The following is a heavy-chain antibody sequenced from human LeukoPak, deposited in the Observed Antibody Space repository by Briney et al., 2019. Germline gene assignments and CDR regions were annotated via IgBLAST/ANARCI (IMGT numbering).Heavy chain of an antibody. CDR2: MNPNSGNT. J-gene: IGHJ4*02. CDR3: TRETSSRYFDY. Sequence: ASVKVSRKASGYTFTGYYMHWVRQAPGQGLEWMGWMNPNSGNTGYAQKFQGRVTITRNTSISTAYMELSSLRSEDTAVYYCTRETSSRYFDYWGQGTLVTVSS. V-gene: IGHV1-8*03. CDR1: GYTFTGYY.